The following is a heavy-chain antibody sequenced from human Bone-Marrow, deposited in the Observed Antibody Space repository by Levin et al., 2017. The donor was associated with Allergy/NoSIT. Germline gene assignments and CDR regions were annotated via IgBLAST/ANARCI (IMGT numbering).Heavy chain of an antibody. CDR3: ASFPQWLTFDY. J-gene: IGHJ4*02. CDR1: GFTFSSYE. Sequence: SGGSLRLSCAASGFTFSSYEMNWVRQAPGKGLEWVSYISSSGSTIYYADSVKGRFTISRDNAKNSLYLQMNSLRAEDTAVYYCASFPQWLTFDYWGQGTLVTVSS. CDR2: ISSSGSTI. D-gene: IGHD5-12*01. V-gene: IGHV3-48*03.